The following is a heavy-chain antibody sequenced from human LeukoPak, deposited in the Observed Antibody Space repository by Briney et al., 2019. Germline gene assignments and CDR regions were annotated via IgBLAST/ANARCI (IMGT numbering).Heavy chain of an antibody. J-gene: IGHJ4*02. Sequence: HPGGSLRLSCAASGFTFSSYWMSWVRQAPGKGLEWVANIKQDGSEKYYVDSVKGRFTISRDNAKNSLYLQMSSLRAEDTAVYYCATLAADYDFWSGYPTFDYWGQGTLVTVSS. V-gene: IGHV3-7*01. CDR1: GFTFSSYW. CDR3: ATLAADYDFWSGYPTFDY. CDR2: IKQDGSEK. D-gene: IGHD3-3*01.